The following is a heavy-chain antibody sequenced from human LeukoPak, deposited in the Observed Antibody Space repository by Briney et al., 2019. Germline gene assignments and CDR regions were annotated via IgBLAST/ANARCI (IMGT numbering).Heavy chain of an antibody. D-gene: IGHD6-6*01. CDR3: ARVRIAARTFDY. V-gene: IGHV4-39*07. CDR2: IYYSGST. CDR1: GGSISSTDDY. Sequence: SETLSLTCTVSGGSISSTDDYWGWICQPPGKGPEWIGSIYYSGSTYYNPSLKSRVTISEDTSKNQFSLKLSSVTAADTAVYYCARVRIAARTFDYWGQGTLVTVSS. J-gene: IGHJ4*02.